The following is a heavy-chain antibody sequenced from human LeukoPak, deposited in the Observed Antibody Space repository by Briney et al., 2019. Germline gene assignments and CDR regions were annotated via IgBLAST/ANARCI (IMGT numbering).Heavy chain of an antibody. D-gene: IGHD3-16*01. CDR3: VRTLGGGAYDY. Sequence: PGGSLRLSCSDSGFTFSSYAMHWVRQAPGKGLEYVSAISSNGGSTYYADSVKGRFTISRDNSKNTLYLQMSSLRAEDTAVYYCVRTLGGGAYDYWGQGTLVTVSS. J-gene: IGHJ4*02. V-gene: IGHV3-64D*09. CDR2: ISSNGGST. CDR1: GFTFSSYA.